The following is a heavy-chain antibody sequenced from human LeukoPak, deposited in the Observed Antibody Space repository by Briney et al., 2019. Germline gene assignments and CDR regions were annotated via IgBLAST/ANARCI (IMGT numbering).Heavy chain of an antibody. CDR2: IYTSGST. J-gene: IGHJ4*02. CDR1: GGSISSYY. CDR3: ARGVYLGNGYYFDY. V-gene: IGHV4-4*07. Sequence: SETLSLTCTVSGGSISSYYWNWIRQPAGKGVEWIGHIYTSGSTNYNSSLKSRVTMSVDTSKNQFSVKLNSVIAADTAMYYCARGVYLGNGYYFDYWGQGTLVTVSS. D-gene: IGHD2-8*01.